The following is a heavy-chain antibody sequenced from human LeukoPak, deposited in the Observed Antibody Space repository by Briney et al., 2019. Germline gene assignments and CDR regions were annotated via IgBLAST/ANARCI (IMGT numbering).Heavy chain of an antibody. V-gene: IGHV3-66*01. CDR1: GFTVSSNY. Sequence: GGSLRLSCAASGFTVSSNYMSWVRQAPGKGLEWVSVIYSGGSTYYADSVKGRFTISRDNSKNTLYLRMDSLRVEDTAVYYCARDRVATTGYCYYYVRDVWAQGTTVSV. CDR2: IYSGGST. D-gene: IGHD3-9*01. CDR3: ARDRVATTGYCYYYVRDV. J-gene: IGHJ6*02.